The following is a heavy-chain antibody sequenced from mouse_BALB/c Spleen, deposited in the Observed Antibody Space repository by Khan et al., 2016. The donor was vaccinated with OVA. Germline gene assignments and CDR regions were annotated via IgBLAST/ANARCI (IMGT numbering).Heavy chain of an antibody. J-gene: IGHJ1*01. CDR3: ARIASYWYSDV. CDR1: GYTFTNYG. CDR2: INTYTGET. Sequence: QIQLVQSGPELKKPGESVKISCKASGYTFTNYGMNWVKQAPGQGLKWMGWINTYTGETTYAPDFKGRFAFSLETSSSTAYLQISNLKNEDMTTYFCARIASYWYSDVWGAGTTVTVSS. V-gene: IGHV9-1*02.